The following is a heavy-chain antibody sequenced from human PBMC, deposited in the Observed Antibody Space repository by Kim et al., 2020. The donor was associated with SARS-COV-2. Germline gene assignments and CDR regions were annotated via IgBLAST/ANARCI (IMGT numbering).Heavy chain of an antibody. V-gene: IGHV3-43*01. Sequence: GGSLRLSCAASGFTFDDYTMHWVRQAPGKGLEWVSLISWDGGSTYYADSVKGRFTISRDNSKNSLYLQMNSLRTEDTALYYCAKAITIYSSGWSEYFQHWGQGTLVTVSS. D-gene: IGHD6-19*01. CDR2: ISWDGGST. J-gene: IGHJ1*01. CDR1: GFTFDDYT. CDR3: AKAITIYSSGWSEYFQH.